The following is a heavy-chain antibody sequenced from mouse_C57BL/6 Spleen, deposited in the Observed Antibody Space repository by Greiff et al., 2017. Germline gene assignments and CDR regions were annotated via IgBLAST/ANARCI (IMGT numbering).Heavy chain of an antibody. V-gene: IGHV1-7*01. CDR3: ARHYGSTWYYDV. J-gene: IGHJ1*03. Sequence: QVQLQQPGAELAKPGASVKLSCKASGYTFTSYWMHWVKQRPGQGLEWIGYINPSSGYTKYNQKFKDKATLTADKSSSAAYMQLSSLTYEGSAVYYCARHYGSTWYYDVWGTGTTVTVSS. CDR2: INPSSGYT. D-gene: IGHD1-1*01. CDR1: GYTFTSYW.